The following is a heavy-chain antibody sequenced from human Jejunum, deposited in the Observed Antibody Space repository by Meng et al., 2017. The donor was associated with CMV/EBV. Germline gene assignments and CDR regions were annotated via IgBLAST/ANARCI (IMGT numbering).Heavy chain of an antibody. CDR2: IVKDGSEK. CDR3: ARDSIAAPDY. Sequence: CGASGINVSEYWMSWDRQAQGKGLEWVEKIVKDGSEKYEEEYEKGRFTISRDNAKNSVYLQMSSLTAEDTAVYYCARDSIAAPDYWGQGTLVTVSS. V-gene: IGHV3-7*01. J-gene: IGHJ4*02. CDR1: GINVSEYW. D-gene: IGHD6-6*01.